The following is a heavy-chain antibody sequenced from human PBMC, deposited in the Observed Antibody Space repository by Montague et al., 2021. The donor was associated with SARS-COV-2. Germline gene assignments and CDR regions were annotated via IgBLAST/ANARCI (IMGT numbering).Heavy chain of an antibody. Sequence: SLRLSCAASGFTFSNSWMNWVRQAPGKGLEWVAIIKYDESEKSYVDSVKGRFTISRDNAKNSLYLQMNGLRVEDTAVYYCARGGFYCFDSWGQGTLVTVSS. V-gene: IGHV3-7*01. CDR2: IKYDESEK. CDR3: ARGGFYCFDS. CDR1: GFTFSNSW. J-gene: IGHJ4*02. D-gene: IGHD5-12*01.